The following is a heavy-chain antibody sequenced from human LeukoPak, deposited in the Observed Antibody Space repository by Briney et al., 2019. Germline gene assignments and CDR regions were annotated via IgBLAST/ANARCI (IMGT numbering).Heavy chain of an antibody. CDR1: GYTFTNYG. CDR3: ARDYYDSSGYAEYFQH. D-gene: IGHD3-22*01. J-gene: IGHJ1*01. V-gene: IGHV1-18*01. CDR2: ISAYNGNT. Sequence: ASVKVSFKASGYTFTNYGISWVRQAPGQGRERMGWISAYNGNTNYAQKLQGRVTITTDTSTSTAYMELRSLRSDDTAVYYCARDYYDSSGYAEYFQHWGQGTLVTVSS.